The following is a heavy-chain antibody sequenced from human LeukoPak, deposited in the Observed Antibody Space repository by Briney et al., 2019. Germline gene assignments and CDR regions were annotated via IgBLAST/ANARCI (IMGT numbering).Heavy chain of an antibody. CDR2: IYHSGST. CDR1: GGSISSSNW. Sequence: ASETLSLTCAVSGGSISSSNWWSWVRQPPGKGLEWIGEIYHSGSTNYNPSLKSRVTISVDTSMNQFSLKLSSVTAADTAVFYCARTAGPTYYFDYWGQGTLVTVSS. D-gene: IGHD6-13*01. J-gene: IGHJ4*02. V-gene: IGHV4-4*02. CDR3: ARTAGPTYYFDY.